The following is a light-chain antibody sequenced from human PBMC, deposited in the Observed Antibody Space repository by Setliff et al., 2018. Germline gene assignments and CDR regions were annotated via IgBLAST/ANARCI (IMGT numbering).Light chain of an antibody. CDR1: SSNIGSHS. V-gene: IGLV1-44*01. CDR2: KNN. CDR3: ATWDDSLNGYV. J-gene: IGLJ1*01. Sequence: QSVLTQPPSASGTPGQRVTISCSGSSSNIGSHSVNWYQQFPGMAPELLIYKNNQRSSGVPDRFSGSKSGTSASLAISGLQSEDEADYHCATWDDSLNGYVFATGTKV.